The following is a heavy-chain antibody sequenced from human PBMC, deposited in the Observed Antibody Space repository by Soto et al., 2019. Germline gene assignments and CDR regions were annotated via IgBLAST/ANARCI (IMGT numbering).Heavy chain of an antibody. CDR2: ISAYNGNT. J-gene: IGHJ6*02. CDR1: GYTFTSYG. D-gene: IGHD2-8*01. CDR3: AREMGYCTNGVCFDYGMDV. V-gene: IGHV1-18*04. Sequence: GGLVKVSCKASGYTFTSYGISWVRQAPGQGLEWMGWISAYNGNTNYAQKLQGRVTMTTDTSTSTAYMELRSLRSDDTAVYYCAREMGYCTNGVCFDYGMDVWGQGTTVTVSS.